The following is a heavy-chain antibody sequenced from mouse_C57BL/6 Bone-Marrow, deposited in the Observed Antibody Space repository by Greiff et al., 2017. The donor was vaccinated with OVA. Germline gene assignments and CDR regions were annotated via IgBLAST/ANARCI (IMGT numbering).Heavy chain of an antibody. CDR3: ARLNDYDVWYAMDY. V-gene: IGHV1-39*01. D-gene: IGHD2-4*01. CDR1: GYSFTDYN. Sequence: VQLQQSGPELVKPGASVKISCKASGYSFTDYNMNWVKQSNGKSLEWIGVINPNYGTTSYNQKFKGKATLTVDQSSSTAYMQLNRLTSEDSAVYYCARLNDYDVWYAMDYWGQGTSVTVSS. CDR2: INPNYGTT. J-gene: IGHJ4*01.